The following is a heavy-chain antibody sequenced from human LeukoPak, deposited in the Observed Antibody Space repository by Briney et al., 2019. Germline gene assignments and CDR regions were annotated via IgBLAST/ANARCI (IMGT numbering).Heavy chain of an antibody. D-gene: IGHD6-13*01. Sequence: ASVKVSCKASGDTFSSYAISWVRQAPGQGLEWMGWINPNSGGTNYAQKFQGRVTMTRDTSISTAYMELSRLRSDDTAVYYCARGADIAAAGADYWGQGTLVTVSS. V-gene: IGHV1-2*02. CDR2: INPNSGGT. J-gene: IGHJ4*02. CDR1: GDTFSSYA. CDR3: ARGADIAAAGADY.